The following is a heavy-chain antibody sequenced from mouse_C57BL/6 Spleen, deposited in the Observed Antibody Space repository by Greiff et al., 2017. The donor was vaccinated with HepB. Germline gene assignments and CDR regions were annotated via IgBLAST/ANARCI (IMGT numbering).Heavy chain of an antibody. V-gene: IGHV3-6*01. CDR1: GYSITSGYY. CDR3: ARVSYDYDGAY. CDR2: ISYDGSN. D-gene: IGHD2-4*01. J-gene: IGHJ3*01. Sequence: EVKLQESGPGLVKPSQSLSLTCSVTGYSITSGYYWNWIRQFPGNKLEWMGYISYDGSNNYNPSLKNRISITRDTSKNQFFLKLNSVTTEDTATYYCARVSYDYDGAYWGQGTLVTVSA.